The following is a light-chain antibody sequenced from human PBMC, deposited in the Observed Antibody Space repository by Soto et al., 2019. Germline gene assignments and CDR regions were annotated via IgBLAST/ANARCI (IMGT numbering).Light chain of an antibody. Sequence: QSVLTQPASVSGSPGQSITISCTGNSSDVDGYNYVSWYQQHPGKAPKSMIYDVSNRPSGVSNRFSGSKSDNTASLTISGLQAEDEADYYCSSYTTSNTRQIAFGTGTQLTVL. CDR2: DVS. CDR1: SSDVDGYNY. CDR3: SSYTTSNTRQIA. J-gene: IGLJ1*01. V-gene: IGLV2-14*01.